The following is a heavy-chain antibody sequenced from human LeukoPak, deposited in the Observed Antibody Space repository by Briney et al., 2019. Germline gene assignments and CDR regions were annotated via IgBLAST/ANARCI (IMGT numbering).Heavy chain of an antibody. Sequence: GRSLRLSCSASGFTFSTYAMHWARQAPGKGMEFASCVSINGGSTYYADSVKGRFTISRDKSNNTLYLQMSRLRTEDTAVYYCVKAYDSVGYPMGQWGQGTLVTVSS. CDR2: VSINGGST. D-gene: IGHD3-22*01. J-gene: IGHJ4*02. V-gene: IGHV3-64D*06. CDR1: GFTFSTYA. CDR3: VKAYDSVGYPMGQ.